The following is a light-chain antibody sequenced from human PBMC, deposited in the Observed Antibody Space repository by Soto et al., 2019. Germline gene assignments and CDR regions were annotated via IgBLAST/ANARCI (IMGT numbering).Light chain of an antibody. V-gene: IGLV2-14*01. CDR3: SSYTSRTTVV. CDR1: SSDIGGYNY. Sequence: QSALTQPASVSGSPGQSISISCTGTSSDIGGYNYVSWYQQHPGKAPKLMIYEVTKRPSGVSNRFSGSKSGYTASLTISGLQAEDEADYYCSSYTSRTTVVFGGGTKLTVL. CDR2: EVT. J-gene: IGLJ3*02.